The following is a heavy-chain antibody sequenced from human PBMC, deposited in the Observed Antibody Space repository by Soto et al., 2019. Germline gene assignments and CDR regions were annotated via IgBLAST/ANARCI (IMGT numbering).Heavy chain of an antibody. Sequence: PGESLKISCKGSGYSFTSYWISWVRQMPGKGLEWMGRIDPSDSYTNYSPSFQGHVTISADKSIITAYLQWSSLKASDTAMYYCARHVDTAMANWGQGTLVTVSS. CDR2: IDPSDSYT. V-gene: IGHV5-10-1*01. CDR3: ARHVDTAMAN. CDR1: GYSFTSYW. J-gene: IGHJ4*02. D-gene: IGHD5-18*01.